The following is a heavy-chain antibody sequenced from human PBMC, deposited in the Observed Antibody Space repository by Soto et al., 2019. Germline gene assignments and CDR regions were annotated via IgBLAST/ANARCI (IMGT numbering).Heavy chain of an antibody. Sequence: SVKVSCKASGGTFSSYAISWVRQAPGQGLEWMGGIIPIFGIANYAQKFQGRVTITADKSTSTAYMELSSLRSEDTAVYYCARGALTTVTTYYYGMDVWGQGTTVTVSS. D-gene: IGHD4-4*01. J-gene: IGHJ6*02. CDR3: ARGALTTVTTYYYGMDV. V-gene: IGHV1-69*10. CDR1: GGTFSSYA. CDR2: IIPIFGIA.